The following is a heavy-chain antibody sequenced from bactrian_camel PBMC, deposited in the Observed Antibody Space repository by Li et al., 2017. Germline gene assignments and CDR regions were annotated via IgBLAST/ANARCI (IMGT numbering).Heavy chain of an antibody. CDR2: VNTGGGNT. CDR3: AAGSSRGVPFRERGYPY. J-gene: IGHJ4*01. D-gene: IGHD3*01. V-gene: IGHV3S1*01. Sequence: VQLVESGGGSVEAGGSLRLSCAASGYTNSRYCMGWFRQAPGKEREGVATVNTGGGNTIYADSVKGRFIISQDPTKNAVYLQMDSLTPEDTAMYYCAAGSSRGVPFRERGYPYWGQGTQVTVS. CDR1: GYTNSRYC.